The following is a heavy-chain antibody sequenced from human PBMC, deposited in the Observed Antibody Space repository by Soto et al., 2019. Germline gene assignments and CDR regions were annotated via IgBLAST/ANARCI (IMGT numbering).Heavy chain of an antibody. J-gene: IGHJ5*02. CDR2: ISGSGGST. Sequence: VGSLRLSCAASGFTFSSYAMSWVRQAPGKGLEWVSAISGSGGSTYYADSVKGRFTISRDNSKNTLYLQMNSLRAEDTAVYYCAKGTEWLLSNWFDPWGQGTLVTVSS. D-gene: IGHD3-3*01. CDR3: AKGTEWLLSNWFDP. CDR1: GFTFSSYA. V-gene: IGHV3-23*01.